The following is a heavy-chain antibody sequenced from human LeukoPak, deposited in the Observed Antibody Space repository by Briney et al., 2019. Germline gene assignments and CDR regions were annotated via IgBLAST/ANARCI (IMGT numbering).Heavy chain of an antibody. CDR3: ARHYGDASSGYYFDY. D-gene: IGHD3-22*01. J-gene: IGHJ4*02. Sequence: AETLSLTCSVSGDSISSSSYYWGWIRQPPGKGLEWIGSMSYIRTVYYNPSLKSRFTISVDTSKNQFSLKLSSVTAADTAVYYCARHYGDASSGYYFDYWGQGTLVTVSS. V-gene: IGHV4-39*01. CDR2: MSYIRTV. CDR1: GDSISSSSYY.